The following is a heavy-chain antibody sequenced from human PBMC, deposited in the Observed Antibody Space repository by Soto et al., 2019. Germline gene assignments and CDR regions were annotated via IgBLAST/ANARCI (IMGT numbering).Heavy chain of an antibody. CDR2: IYWDDDK. CDR1: GFSLSTSGVG. Sequence: QITLKESGPTLVKPTQTLTLTCTFSGFSLSTSGVGVGWTRQPPGKALEWLALIYWDDDKRYSPSLKSRLTITKDTSKNQVVLTMTNMDPVDTATYYCAHNLYGDSRFDYWGQGTLVTVSS. V-gene: IGHV2-5*02. CDR3: AHNLYGDSRFDY. J-gene: IGHJ4*02. D-gene: IGHD4-17*01.